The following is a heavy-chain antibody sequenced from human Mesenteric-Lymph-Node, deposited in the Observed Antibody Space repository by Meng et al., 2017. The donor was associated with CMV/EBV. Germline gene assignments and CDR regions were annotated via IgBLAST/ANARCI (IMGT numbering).Heavy chain of an antibody. V-gene: IGHV3-30*04. CDR2: ISYDSSNI. CDR3: ARGPAASMFGLVVPEPPDY. J-gene: IGHJ4*02. D-gene: IGHD3/OR15-3a*01. CDR1: GFSFNKHS. Sequence: GGSLRLSCEASGFSFNKHSMHWVRQAPGKGLEWVAVISYDSSNIYYRDSVKGRFIISRDNSGNTLHLQMRSLRGDDSGVYYCARGPAASMFGLVVPEPPDYWGQGTLVTVSS.